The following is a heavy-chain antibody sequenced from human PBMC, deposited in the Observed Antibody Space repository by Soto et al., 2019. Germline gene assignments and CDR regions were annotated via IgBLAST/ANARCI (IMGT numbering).Heavy chain of an antibody. Sequence: ASVKFSFKAAGGTFISYLINLVRQAPGQGLEWVGGIVPIYRTADYAQKFQGRVTITADESARTSYMELRSLKSQDTAVYYCVRDSGAKCSSRWGQGTLVTVSS. CDR2: IVPIYRTA. J-gene: IGHJ4*02. D-gene: IGHD6-13*01. CDR3: VRDSGAKCSSR. CDR1: GGTFISYL. V-gene: IGHV1-69*13.